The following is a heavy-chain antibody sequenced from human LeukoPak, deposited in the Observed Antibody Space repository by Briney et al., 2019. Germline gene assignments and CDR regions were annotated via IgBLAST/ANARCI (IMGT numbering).Heavy chain of an antibody. D-gene: IGHD3-9*01. V-gene: IGHV3-30*14. CDR1: GFTFSGYA. Sequence: GGSLRLSCAASGFTFSGYAMHWVRQAPGKGLEWVAVISYDGSNKYHADSVKGRFTISRDNSKDTVFLQMNSLRAEDTAIYYCARVVGSYYDFLTGFRSQVPYYFDFWGQGTRVTVSS. CDR2: ISYDGSNK. J-gene: IGHJ4*02. CDR3: ARVVGSYYDFLTGFRSQVPYYFDF.